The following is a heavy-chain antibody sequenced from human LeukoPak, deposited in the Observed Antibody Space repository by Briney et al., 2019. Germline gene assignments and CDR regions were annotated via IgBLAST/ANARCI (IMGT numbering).Heavy chain of an antibody. Sequence: GGXLRLSCAASGFTFSSYWMHWVRQTPGKGLVWVSRINSDGRSTVSADSVKGRFTISRDNAMNTLYVQMNSLRAEDTAVYYCARDLRSPSDTNIAIDYWGQGTLVTVSS. J-gene: IGHJ4*02. CDR3: ARDLRSPSDTNIAIDY. V-gene: IGHV3-74*01. CDR2: INSDGRST. CDR1: GFTFSSYW.